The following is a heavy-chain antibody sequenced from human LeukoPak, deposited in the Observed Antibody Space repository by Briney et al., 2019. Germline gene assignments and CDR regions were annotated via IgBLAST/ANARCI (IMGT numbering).Heavy chain of an antibody. CDR3: ARITGATSFYYYYMDV. Sequence: GGSLRLSCAASGFTFDDYGMSWVRQAPGKGLEWVSGINWNGGSTGYADSVKGRFTISRDNAKNSLYLQMNSLRAEDTALYHCARITGATSFYYYYMDVWGKGTTVTISS. V-gene: IGHV3-20*01. D-gene: IGHD1-26*01. CDR2: INWNGGST. J-gene: IGHJ6*03. CDR1: GFTFDDYG.